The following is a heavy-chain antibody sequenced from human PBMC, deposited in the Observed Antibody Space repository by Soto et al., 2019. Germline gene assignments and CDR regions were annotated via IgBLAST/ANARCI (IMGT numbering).Heavy chain of an antibody. V-gene: IGHV3-30*03. CDR3: DRSTYYDILTGSYYYYAMDV. J-gene: IGHJ6*02. CDR1: GFPFSIYG. D-gene: IGHD3-9*01. Sequence: GGSLRLSCAASGFPFSIYGMHLVRQSPGKGLEWVAVISYDGSNKYYADSVKGRFTISRDNSKNTLYLQMNSLRAEDTAVYYCDRSTYYDILTGSYYYYAMDVWGQGTTVTVSS. CDR2: ISYDGSNK.